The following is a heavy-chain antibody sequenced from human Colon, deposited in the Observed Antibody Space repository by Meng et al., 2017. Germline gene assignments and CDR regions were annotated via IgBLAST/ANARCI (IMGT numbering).Heavy chain of an antibody. CDR1: GYTFTTYG. Sequence: QCQLVQSGVEVKKPGASVKVSCKASGYTFTTYGISWVRQAPGQGLEWMGWIKPYNGNTNYPQKLQGRVTMTTDTSTSTAYMELRSLRSDDTAVYYCARFNHRAPDYWGQGTLVTASS. D-gene: IGHD1-14*01. CDR3: ARFNHRAPDY. CDR2: IKPYNGNT. V-gene: IGHV1-18*01. J-gene: IGHJ4*02.